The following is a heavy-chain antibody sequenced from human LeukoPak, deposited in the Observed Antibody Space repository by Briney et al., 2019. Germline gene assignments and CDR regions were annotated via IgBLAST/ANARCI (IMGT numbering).Heavy chain of an antibody. CDR1: GGTFSSYA. D-gene: IGHD6-13*01. V-gene: IGHV1-69*04. CDR2: IIPIIGIA. J-gene: IGHJ5*02. CDR3: SSDPKGQQVDDWFDP. Sequence: SVKVSCKASGGTFSSYAISWVRQAPGQGLEWMGRIIPIIGIANYAQKFQGRVTITPDKSPSTDYMELRSLRSEDAAASYCSSDPKGQQVDDWFDPWGQGTLVTVSS.